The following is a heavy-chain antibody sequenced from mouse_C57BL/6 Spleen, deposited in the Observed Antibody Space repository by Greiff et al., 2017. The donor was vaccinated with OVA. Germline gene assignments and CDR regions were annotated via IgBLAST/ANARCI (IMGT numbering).Heavy chain of an antibody. D-gene: IGHD2-5*01. J-gene: IGHJ2*01. CDR3: ASSNSYYFDY. V-gene: IGHV1-69*01. Sequence: QQSCKASGYTFTSYWMHWVKQRPGQGLEWIGEIDPSDSYTNYNQKFKGKSTLTVDKSSSTAYMQLSSLTSEDSAVYYCASSNSYYFDYWGQGTTLTVSS. CDR1: GYTFTSYW. CDR2: IDPSDSYT.